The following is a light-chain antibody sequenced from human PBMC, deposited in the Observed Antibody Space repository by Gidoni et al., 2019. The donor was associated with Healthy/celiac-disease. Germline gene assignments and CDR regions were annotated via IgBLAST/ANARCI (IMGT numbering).Light chain of an antibody. CDR3: QQSYSTPL. CDR2: AAS. V-gene: IGKV1-39*01. J-gene: IGKJ4*01. Sequence: DIQMTQSPSSLSASVGDRVTITCRASQSISSYLNWYQQKPGKAPKLLIYAASSLQIGVPSRFSGSGSGTDFTLTISSLQPEDFATYYCQQSYSTPLFGGGTKVEIK. CDR1: QSISSY.